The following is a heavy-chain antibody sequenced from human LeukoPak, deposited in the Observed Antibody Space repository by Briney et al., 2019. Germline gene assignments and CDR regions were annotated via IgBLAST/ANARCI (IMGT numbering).Heavy chain of an antibody. J-gene: IGHJ4*02. V-gene: IGHV4-34*01. CDR2: INHSGST. CDR3: ARVGRGDHTWGSYYFDH. D-gene: IGHD3-16*01. Sequence: SETLSLTCAVYGGSFSGYYWSWIRQPPGKGLEWIGEINHSGSTNYNPSLKSRVTISVDTSKNQFSLQLSSVTAADTAVYYCARVGRGDHTWGSYYFDHWGQGTLVTVSS. CDR1: GGSFSGYY.